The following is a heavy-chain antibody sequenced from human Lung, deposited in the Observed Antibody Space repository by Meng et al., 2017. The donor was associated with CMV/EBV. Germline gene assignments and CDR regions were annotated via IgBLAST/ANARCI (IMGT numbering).Heavy chain of an antibody. Sequence: SXPXLVXPTQTLTLTCTFSGFSLSTSGMCVSWVRQPPGKALEWLALIDWDDDKYYSTSLKTRLTISKDTSKNQVVLTMTNMDPVDTATYYCARTVGRELHFDYWGQGXLVTVSS. J-gene: IGHJ4*02. CDR3: ARTVGRELHFDY. CDR2: IDWDDDK. D-gene: IGHD1-26*01. CDR1: GFSLSTSGMC. V-gene: IGHV2-70*20.